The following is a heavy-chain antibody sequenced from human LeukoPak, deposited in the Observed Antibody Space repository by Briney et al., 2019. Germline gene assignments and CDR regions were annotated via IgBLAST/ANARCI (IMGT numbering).Heavy chain of an antibody. J-gene: IGHJ6*02. V-gene: IGHV3-11*01. CDR3: ARYCSSTSRYNDYYYYGMDV. CDR2: ISSSGSTI. CDR1: GFTFSDYY. Sequence: GGSLRLSCAASGFTFSDYYMSWIRQAPGKGLEWVSYISSSGSTIYYADSVKGRFTISRDNAKNSLYLQMNSLRAEDTAVYYCARYCSSTSRYNDYYYYGMDVWGQGTTVTVSS. D-gene: IGHD2-2*02.